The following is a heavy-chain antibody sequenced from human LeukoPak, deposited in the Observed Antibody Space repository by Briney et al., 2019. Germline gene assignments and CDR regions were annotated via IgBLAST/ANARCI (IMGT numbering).Heavy chain of an antibody. D-gene: IGHD3-10*01. CDR1: GGSISSGGYY. J-gene: IGHJ4*02. V-gene: IGHV4-30-2*01. CDR3: ARDLSGGCYGSGTVGNY. CDR2: IYHSGST. Sequence: PSQTLSLTCTVSGGSISSGGYYWSWIRQPPGKGLEWIGYIYHSGSTYYNPSLKSRVTISVDRSKNQFSLKLSSVTAADTAVYYCARDLSGGCYGSGTVGNYWGQGTLVTVSS.